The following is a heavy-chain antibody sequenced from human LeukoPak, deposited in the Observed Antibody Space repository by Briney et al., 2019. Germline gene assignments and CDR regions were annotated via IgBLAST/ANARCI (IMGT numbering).Heavy chain of an antibody. V-gene: IGHV3-74*01. CDR1: GFTFSSYW. CDR2: INSDGSST. D-gene: IGHD5-18*01. Sequence: GGSLRLSCAASGFTFSSYWMHWVRQAPGKGLVWVSRINSDGSSTSYADSVKGRFNISRDNAKNTLYLQMNSLRAEDTAVYYCARDYELWIPFDYWGQGTLVTVSS. CDR3: ARDYELWIPFDY. J-gene: IGHJ4*02.